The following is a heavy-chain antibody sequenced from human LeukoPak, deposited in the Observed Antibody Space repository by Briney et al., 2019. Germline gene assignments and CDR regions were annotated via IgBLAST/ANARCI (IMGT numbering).Heavy chain of an antibody. CDR2: IYTGGST. D-gene: IGHD5-24*01. Sequence: SETLSLTCTVSGGSITTNYWSWIRQPAGKGLGWIGRIYTGGSTNYNPSLKSRVTMSVDTSKSQFSLKLNSVTAADTAVYYCARDRRDGYNSFYYFDYWGQGTLVTVSS. CDR1: GGSITTNY. CDR3: ARDRRDGYNSFYYFDY. J-gene: IGHJ4*02. V-gene: IGHV4-4*07.